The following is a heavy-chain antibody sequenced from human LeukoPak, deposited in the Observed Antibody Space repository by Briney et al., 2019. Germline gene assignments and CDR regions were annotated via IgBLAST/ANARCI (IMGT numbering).Heavy chain of an antibody. V-gene: IGHV1-2*02. J-gene: IGHJ3*02. D-gene: IGHD3-3*02. CDR3: ARDSCLEWLLYGDAFDI. CDR2: INPNSGGT. CDR1: GYTFTGYY. Sequence: ASVKVSCKASGYTFTGYYMHWVRQAPGQGLEWMGWINPNSGGTNYAQKFQGRVTMTRDTSISTAYMELSRLRSDDTAVYYCARDSCLEWLLYGDAFDIWGQGTMVTVSS.